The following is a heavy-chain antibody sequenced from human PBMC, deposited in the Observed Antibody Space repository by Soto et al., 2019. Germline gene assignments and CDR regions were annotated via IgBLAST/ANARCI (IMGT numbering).Heavy chain of an antibody. CDR1: GGSISSHY. CDR3: ARDSDYYGSGSLHNWFDP. V-gene: IGHV4-59*11. Sequence: SETLSLTCIVSGGSISSHYWSWIRQSPGKGLEWIGYIYYSGRTNYNPSLRRRVTISLDTSKNHFSLILNSVTAADTAVYYCARDSDYYGSGSLHNWFDPWGQGTLVT. D-gene: IGHD3-10*01. J-gene: IGHJ5*02. CDR2: IYYSGRT.